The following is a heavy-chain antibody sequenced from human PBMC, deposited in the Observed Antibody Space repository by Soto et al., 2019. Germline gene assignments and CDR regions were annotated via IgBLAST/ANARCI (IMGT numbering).Heavy chain of an antibody. V-gene: IGHV1-3*01. CDR2: INAGNGNT. D-gene: IGHD6-13*01. CDR3: ARDLSSSRRYFDY. J-gene: IGHJ4*02. CDR1: GYTFTSYA. Sequence: GASVKVSCKASGYTFTSYAMHWVRQAPGQRLEWMGWINAGNGNTKYSQKFQGRVTITRDTSASTAYMELSSLRSEDTAVYYCARDLSSSRRYFDYWGQGTLVTVSS.